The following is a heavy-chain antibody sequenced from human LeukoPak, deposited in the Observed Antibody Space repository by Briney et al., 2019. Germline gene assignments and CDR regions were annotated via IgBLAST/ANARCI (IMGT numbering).Heavy chain of an antibody. J-gene: IGHJ4*02. V-gene: IGHV3-7*01. CDR1: GFTLSSNW. CDR2: INQDGSTK. D-gene: IGHD6-19*01. CDR3: ARWGQTSGWYYLDN. Sequence: GGSLRLSCGASGFTLSSNWMSWVRQAPGRRLEWVASINQDGSTKYYVDSVKGRFTISRDNAKNSLYLQMNSLRVEDTAVYFCARWGQTSGWYYLDNWGQGTLVTVSS.